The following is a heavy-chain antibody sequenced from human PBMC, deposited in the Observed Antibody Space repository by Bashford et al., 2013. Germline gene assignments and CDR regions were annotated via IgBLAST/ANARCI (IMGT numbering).Heavy chain of an antibody. J-gene: IGHJ4*02. Sequence: SETLSLTCTVSGGSISSSSYYWSWIRQPPGKGLEWIGYIYYSGSTNYNPSLKSRVTISVDTSKNQFSLKLSSVTAADTAVYYCASQHLSMTTYFDYWAREPWSPSPQ. CDR2: IYYSGST. CDR3: ASQHLSMTTYFDY. CDR1: GGSISSSSYY. V-gene: IGHV4-61*01. D-gene: IGHD4-17*01.